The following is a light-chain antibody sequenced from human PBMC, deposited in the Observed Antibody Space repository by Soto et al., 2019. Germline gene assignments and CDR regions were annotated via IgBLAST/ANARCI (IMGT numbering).Light chain of an antibody. CDR1: QSISSW. CDR2: DVS. Sequence: DMQMTQSPSTLSASVGDRVTITCRASQSISSWLAWYQQKPGKAPKLLIYDVSSLESGVPSRFSGSGSGTEFTLTISSLQPDDFATYYCQQYNSYSWTFGQGTKVEIK. J-gene: IGKJ1*01. V-gene: IGKV1-5*01. CDR3: QQYNSYSWT.